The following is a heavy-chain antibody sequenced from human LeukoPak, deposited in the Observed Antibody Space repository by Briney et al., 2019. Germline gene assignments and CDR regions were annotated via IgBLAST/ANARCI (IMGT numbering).Heavy chain of an antibody. CDR3: TKDRYCTTPSCPLDY. Sequence: GGSLRLSCAASGFTFDDYTFHWVRQAPGKGLEWVSLISRDGDYTYYADSVKGRLTISRDNRKNTVYLQMSSLRTEDTALYYCTKDRYCTTPSCPLDYWGQGTLVTVSS. CDR2: ISRDGDYT. J-gene: IGHJ4*02. CDR1: GFTFDDYT. D-gene: IGHD2-2*01. V-gene: IGHV3-43*01.